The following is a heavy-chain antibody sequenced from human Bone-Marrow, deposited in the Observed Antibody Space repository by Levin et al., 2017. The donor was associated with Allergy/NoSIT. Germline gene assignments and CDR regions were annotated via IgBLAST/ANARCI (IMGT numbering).Heavy chain of an antibody. CDR3: ARLGGNWMRDYYMDV. Sequence: GESLKISCKGSGYSFTSYWIGWVRQMPGKGLEWMGIIYPGDSDTRYSPSFQGQVTISADKSISTAYLQWSSLKASDTAMYYCARLGGNWMRDYYMDVWGKGTTVTVSS. CDR1: GYSFTSYW. J-gene: IGHJ6*03. V-gene: IGHV5-51*01. CDR2: IYPGDSDT. D-gene: IGHD1-20*01.